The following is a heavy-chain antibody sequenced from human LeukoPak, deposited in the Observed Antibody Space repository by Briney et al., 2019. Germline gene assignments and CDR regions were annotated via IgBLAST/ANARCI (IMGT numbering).Heavy chain of an antibody. D-gene: IGHD1-26*01. Sequence: NPGGSLRLSCAASGFTFSNAWMSWVRQAPGKGLEWVGRIKSKTDGGTTDYAAPVKGRFTISRDDSKNTLYLQMNSLKTEDTALYYCTTDLEWEPRPWDYWGQGTLVTVSS. CDR3: TTDLEWEPRPWDY. CDR2: IKSKTDGGTT. J-gene: IGHJ4*02. V-gene: IGHV3-15*01. CDR1: GFTFSNAW.